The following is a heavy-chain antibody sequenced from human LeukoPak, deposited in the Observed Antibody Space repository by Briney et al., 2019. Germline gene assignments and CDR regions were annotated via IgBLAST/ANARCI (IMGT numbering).Heavy chain of an antibody. V-gene: IGHV4-59*01. CDR2: IYYSGST. J-gene: IGHJ4*02. CDR1: GGSISSYY. D-gene: IGHD5-18*01. Sequence: SETLSLTCTVSGGSISSYYWGWIRQPPGKGLEWIGYIYYSGSTNYNPSLKSRVTISVDTSKNQFSLKLSSVTAADTAVYYCARAVDTAMRGEYYFDYWGQGTLVTVSS. CDR3: ARAVDTAMRGEYYFDY.